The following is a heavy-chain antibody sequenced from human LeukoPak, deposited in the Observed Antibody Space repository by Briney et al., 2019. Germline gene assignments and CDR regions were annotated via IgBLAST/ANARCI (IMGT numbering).Heavy chain of an antibody. CDR1: GFTFSSYG. CDR2: ISYDGSSK. V-gene: IGHV3-30*18. CDR3: AKDRTWVSSRHHMGDY. Sequence: PGGALRLSCAASGFTFSSYGMHCVRQAPGKGLQWVAAISYDGSSKYYADSVKGRFTISRDNSKNTLYLQMNSLRAEDTAVYYCAKDRTWVSSRHHMGDYWGQGTLVTVSS. J-gene: IGHJ4*02. D-gene: IGHD6-13*01.